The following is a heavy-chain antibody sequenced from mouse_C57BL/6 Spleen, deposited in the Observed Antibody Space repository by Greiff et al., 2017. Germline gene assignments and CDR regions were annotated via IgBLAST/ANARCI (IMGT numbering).Heavy chain of an antibody. CDR1: GYAFSSSW. D-gene: IGHD1-1*01. CDR2: IYPGDGDT. Sequence: VKLMESGPELVKPGASVKISCKASGYAFSSSWMNWVKQRPGKGLEWIGRIYPGDGDTNYNGKFKGKATLTADKSSSTAYMQLSSLTSEDSAVYFCARDWTVAMDYWGQGTSVTVSS. CDR3: ARDWTVAMDY. V-gene: IGHV1-82*01. J-gene: IGHJ4*01.